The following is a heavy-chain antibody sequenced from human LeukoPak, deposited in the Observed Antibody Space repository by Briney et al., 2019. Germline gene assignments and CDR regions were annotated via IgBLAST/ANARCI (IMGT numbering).Heavy chain of an antibody. J-gene: IGHJ3*02. CDR1: GFTFSSYS. Sequence: PGGSLRLSCAASGFTFSSYSMNWVRQAPGKGLEWVSYISSSSSTIYYADSVKGRFTISRDNAKNSLYLQMNSLRAEDMALYYCAKDKTRFGVVTISDAFDIWGQGTMVTVSS. D-gene: IGHD3-3*01. V-gene: IGHV3-48*04. CDR3: AKDKTRFGVVTISDAFDI. CDR2: ISSSSSTI.